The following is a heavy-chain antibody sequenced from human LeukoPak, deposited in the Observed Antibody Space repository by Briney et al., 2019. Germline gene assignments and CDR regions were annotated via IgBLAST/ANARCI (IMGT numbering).Heavy chain of an antibody. CDR2: ISPGGETP. V-gene: IGHV3-23*01. D-gene: IGHD3-22*01. CDR3: AKDDGWVYYNH. Sequence: GGSLRLSCAASGSGFTFSVHGLNWIRQAPGKGLEWVSAISPGGETPYYADSVKGRFTISRDNSKGTVSLQMPSLRDEDTATYYCAKDDGWVYYNHWGQGTRVTVSS. J-gene: IGHJ4*02. CDR1: GSGFTFSVHG.